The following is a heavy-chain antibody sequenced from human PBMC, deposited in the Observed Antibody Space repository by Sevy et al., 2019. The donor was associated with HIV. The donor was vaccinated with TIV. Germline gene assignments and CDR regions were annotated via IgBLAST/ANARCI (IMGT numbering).Heavy chain of an antibody. J-gene: IGHJ4*02. D-gene: IGHD2-8*01. CDR1: GVSFSGYY. CDR2: INHSGST. Sequence: SETLSLTCAVYGVSFSGYYWSWIRQPPGKGLEWIGEINHSGSTNYNPSLKSRVTISVNTSKNQFSLKLSSVTAADTAVYYCARTDCTNGVCYKAFDYWGQGTLVTVSS. CDR3: ARTDCTNGVCYKAFDY. V-gene: IGHV4-34*01.